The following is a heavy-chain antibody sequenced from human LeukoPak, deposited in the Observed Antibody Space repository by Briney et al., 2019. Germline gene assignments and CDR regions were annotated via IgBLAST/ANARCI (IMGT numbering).Heavy chain of an antibody. D-gene: IGHD1-26*01. CDR1: GFIVSGDF. Sequence: GGSLRLSCAASGFIVSGDFMSWVRQAPGKGLEWVGRSRPKVNDYTTDFAASVRGRFTISRDDSRNLLYLQMNSLKSEDTAVYYCTRVLSIVGATIIDYWGQGTLVTVSS. V-gene: IGHV3-72*01. J-gene: IGHJ4*02. CDR2: SRPKVNDYTT. CDR3: TRVLSIVGATIIDY.